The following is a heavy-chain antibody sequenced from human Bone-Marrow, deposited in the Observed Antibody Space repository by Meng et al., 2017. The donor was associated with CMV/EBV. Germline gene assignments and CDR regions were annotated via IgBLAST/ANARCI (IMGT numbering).Heavy chain of an antibody. CDR1: GFTFSRFT. J-gene: IGHJ6*02. V-gene: IGHV3-30*04. D-gene: IGHD5-18*01. Sequence: GGSLRLSCAASGFTFSRFTMHWVRQAPGKGLEWVAIISHDGKDKSYADSVKGRFTISRGNSKNTLYLQMNSLRAEDTAVYYCAREGASYGYWGNYYYGMDVWGQGTTVTVSS. CDR2: ISHDGKDK. CDR3: AREGASYGYWGNYYYGMDV.